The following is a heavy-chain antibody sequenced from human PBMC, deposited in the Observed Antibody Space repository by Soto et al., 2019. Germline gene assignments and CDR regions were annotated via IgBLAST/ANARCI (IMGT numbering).Heavy chain of an antibody. J-gene: IGHJ4*02. CDR3: ARERGVATPLKNPNFDY. D-gene: IGHD5-12*01. Sequence: QVQLVESGGGVVQPGRSLRLSCAASGFTFSSYAMHWVRQAPGKGLEWVAGISYDGSNKYYADSVKGRFTISRDNSKNELYLKMNSLRAEDTAVYYCARERGVATPLKNPNFDYWCQGTLVTVSS. CDR1: GFTFSSYA. V-gene: IGHV3-30-3*01. CDR2: ISYDGSNK.